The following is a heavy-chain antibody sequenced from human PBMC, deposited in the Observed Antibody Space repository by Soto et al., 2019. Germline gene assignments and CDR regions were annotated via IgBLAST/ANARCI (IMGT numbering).Heavy chain of an antibody. Sequence: ESGGGLVKPGGSLRLSCAASGFTFSSYSMNWVRQAPGKGLEWVSSISSSSSYIYYADSVKGRFTISRDNAKNSLYLQMNSLRAEDTAVYYCARDRVYYDSSGYYYPIDYWGQGTLVTVSS. V-gene: IGHV3-21*01. J-gene: IGHJ4*02. CDR3: ARDRVYYDSSGYYYPIDY. D-gene: IGHD3-22*01. CDR2: ISSSSSYI. CDR1: GFTFSSYS.